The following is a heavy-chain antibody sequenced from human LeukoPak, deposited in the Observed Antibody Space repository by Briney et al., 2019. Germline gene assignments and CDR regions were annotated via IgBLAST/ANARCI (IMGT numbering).Heavy chain of an antibody. D-gene: IGHD2-21*01. J-gene: IGHJ4*02. CDR2: ISSGSSFI. V-gene: IGHV3-21*01. Sequence: GGSLRLSCAASGFNFGSYAMNWVRQAPGKGLEWVSSISSGSSFIYYADSVKGRFTISRDNAKNSLYLQMNSLRAEDTALYYCAREQSYSEEIVVVNPPFDYWGQGTLVTVSS. CDR1: GFNFGSYA. CDR3: AREQSYSEEIVVVNPPFDY.